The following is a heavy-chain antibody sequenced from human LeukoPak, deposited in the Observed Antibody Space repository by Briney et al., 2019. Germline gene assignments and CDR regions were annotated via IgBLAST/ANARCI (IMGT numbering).Heavy chain of an antibody. CDR1: GITFSRYG. D-gene: IGHD6-13*01. J-gene: IGHJ6*03. CDR3: AKDGKPSSYYYYYYMDV. Sequence: GGSLRLTCAASGITFSRYGMHWVRQAPGKGLEWVAVISYDGSNKYYADSVKGRFTISRDNSKNTLYLQMNSLRAEDTAVYYCAKDGKPSSYYYYYYMDVWGKGTTVTVSS. CDR2: ISYDGSNK. V-gene: IGHV3-30*18.